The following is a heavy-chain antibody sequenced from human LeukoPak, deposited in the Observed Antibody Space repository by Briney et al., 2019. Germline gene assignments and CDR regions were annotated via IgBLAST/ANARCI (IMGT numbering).Heavy chain of an antibody. V-gene: IGHV3-74*01. J-gene: IGHJ4*02. CDR2: IYTDGSST. Sequence: PGGSLRLSCAASGFTFRNYWMHWVRQAPGKGLVWVSRIYTDGSSTNYADSVKGRFTISRDNAKNTLYLQMNSLRGEDTAVYYCERGASNRFDYGGQGTLVTVSS. D-gene: IGHD1-14*01. CDR1: GFTFRNYW. CDR3: ERGASNRFDY.